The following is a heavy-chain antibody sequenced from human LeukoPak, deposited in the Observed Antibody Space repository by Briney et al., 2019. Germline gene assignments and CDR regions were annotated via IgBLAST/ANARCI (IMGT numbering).Heavy chain of an antibody. D-gene: IGHD2-2*01. CDR1: GVTFSRYG. Sequence: GGTLRLSYAVSGVTFSRYGMRWVRQAPGKGLEWVSAICGSGGRPFSAESVKGRFTISRDNSKNKPYLRMHSLRAEDTAVYYCAKESLRVVPSATFDYGAQGTLVTVSS. CDR3: AKESLRVVPSATFDY. CDR2: ICGSGGRP. V-gene: IGHV3-23*01. J-gene: IGHJ4*02.